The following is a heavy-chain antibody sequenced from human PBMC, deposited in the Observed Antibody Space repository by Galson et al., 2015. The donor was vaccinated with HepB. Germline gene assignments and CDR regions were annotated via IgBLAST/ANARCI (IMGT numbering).Heavy chain of an antibody. J-gene: IGHJ5*02. D-gene: IGHD5-12*01. CDR1: GFTFRSYA. CDR2: ISVSGGGT. Sequence: SLRLSCAASGFTFRSYAMNWVRQAPGKGLEWVSGISVSGGGTNYADSVKGRFTISRDNSKNTLYMQMNSLRVEDTAVYYCAKGSRRGNAWIEDDTNWFDPWGQGTLVTVSS. CDR3: AKGSRRGNAWIEDDTNWFDP. V-gene: IGHV3-23*01.